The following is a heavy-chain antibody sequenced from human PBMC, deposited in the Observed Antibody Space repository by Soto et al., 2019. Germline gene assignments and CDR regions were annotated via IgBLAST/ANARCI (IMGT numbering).Heavy chain of an antibody. D-gene: IGHD3-16*01. CDR1: GYTFTGYY. V-gene: IGHV1-2*02. CDR3: ARWGMGGDYYCMDV. J-gene: IGHJ6*02. Sequence: ASVKVSCRASGYTFTGYYMHWVRQAPGQGLEWMGWINPNSGGTNYAQKFQGRVTMTRDTSISTAYMELSRLRSDDTAVYYCARWGMGGDYYCMDVWSQGTTVTVSS. CDR2: INPNSGGT.